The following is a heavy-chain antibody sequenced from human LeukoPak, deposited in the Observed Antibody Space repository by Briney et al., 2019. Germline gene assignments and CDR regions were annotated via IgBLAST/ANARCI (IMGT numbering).Heavy chain of an antibody. CDR3: AKIGVVTAIGTYYYYYMDV. Sequence: PGGSLRLSCAASAFTLSTYAMSWVRLAPGKGLEWVSGMSGSKSNTYYADSVKGRFTISRDNSKNSLYLQMNSLRAEDTAVYYCAKIGVVTAIGTYYYYYMDVWGKGTTVTISS. CDR2: MSGSKSNT. J-gene: IGHJ6*03. D-gene: IGHD2-21*02. V-gene: IGHV3-23*01. CDR1: AFTLSTYA.